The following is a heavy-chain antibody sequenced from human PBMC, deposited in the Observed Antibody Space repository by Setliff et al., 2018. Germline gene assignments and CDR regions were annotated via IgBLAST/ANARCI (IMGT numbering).Heavy chain of an antibody. CDR2: INHSGST. Sequence: SETLSLTCAVYGGSFSTYYWIWIRQPPGKGLEWIGEINHSGSTNYNPSLKSRVTLSVDTSKNQFSLKLSAVTAADTAVYYCARDRFGRGHGSGSYDYWGQGTLVTVSS. CDR1: GGSFSTYY. J-gene: IGHJ4*02. CDR3: ARDRFGRGHGSGSYDY. D-gene: IGHD3-10*01. V-gene: IGHV4-34*01.